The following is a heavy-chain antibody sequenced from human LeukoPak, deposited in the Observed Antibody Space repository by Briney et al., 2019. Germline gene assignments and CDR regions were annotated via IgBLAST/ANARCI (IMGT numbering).Heavy chain of an antibody. CDR1: GSTFTGYY. CDR3: VREGHSGSYFY. V-gene: IGHV1-2*02. D-gene: IGHD1-26*01. Sequence: ASVKVSCKASGSTFTGYYIHWVRQAPGQGLEWMGWINPNSGGTNSAQKFQGGVTMTRDTSINTAYMDLTRLRSDDMAVYYCVREGHSGSYFYWGQGTLVTVSS. CDR2: INPNSGGT. J-gene: IGHJ4*02.